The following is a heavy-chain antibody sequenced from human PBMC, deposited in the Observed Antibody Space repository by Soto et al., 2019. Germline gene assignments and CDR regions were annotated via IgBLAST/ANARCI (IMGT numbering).Heavy chain of an antibody. CDR3: AKARGPHWNYEVGNGY. Sequence: PGGSLRLSCAASGFTFDDYAMHWVRQAPGKGLEWVSGISWNSGSIGYADSVKGRFTISRDNAKNSLYLQMNSLRAEDTALYYCAKARGPHWNYEVGNGYWGQGTLVTVS. V-gene: IGHV3-9*01. CDR2: ISWNSGSI. D-gene: IGHD1-7*01. CDR1: GFTFDDYA. J-gene: IGHJ4*02.